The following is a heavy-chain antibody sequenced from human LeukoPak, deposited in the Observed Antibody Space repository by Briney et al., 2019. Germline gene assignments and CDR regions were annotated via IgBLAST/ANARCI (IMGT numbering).Heavy chain of an antibody. J-gene: IGHJ4*02. CDR1: GGSFSGYY. Sequence: PSETLSLTCAVYGGSFSGYYWSWIRQPPGKGLEWIGEINHSGSTNYNPSLKSRVTISVDTSKNQFSLKPSSVTAADTAVYYCARGPLSGDPYRSWGQGTLVTVSS. CDR2: INHSGST. V-gene: IGHV4-34*01. D-gene: IGHD1-14*01. CDR3: ARGPLSGDPYRS.